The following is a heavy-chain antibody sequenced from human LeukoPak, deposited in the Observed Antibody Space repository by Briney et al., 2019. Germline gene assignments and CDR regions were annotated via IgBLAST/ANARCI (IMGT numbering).Heavy chain of an antibody. D-gene: IGHD6-19*01. CDR3: ARGSGWFPSGFDP. J-gene: IGHJ5*02. V-gene: IGHV3-53*01. Sequence: GGSLRLSCAASGFTVSSNYMSWVRQAPGKGLEWVSVIYSGGSTYYADSVKGRFTISRDNSKNTLYLQMNSLRAEDTAVYYCARGSGWFPSGFDPWGQGTLVTVSS. CDR1: GFTVSSNY. CDR2: IYSGGST.